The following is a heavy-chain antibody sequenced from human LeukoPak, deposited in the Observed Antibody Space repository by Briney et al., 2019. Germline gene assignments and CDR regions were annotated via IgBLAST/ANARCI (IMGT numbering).Heavy chain of an antibody. CDR3: AKEKSGYSYDDAFDI. CDR1: GFTVSSSY. J-gene: IGHJ3*02. CDR2: ISGSGGST. D-gene: IGHD5-18*01. Sequence: GGSLRLSCAASGFTVSSSYMSWVRQAPGKGLEWVSAISGSGGSTYYADSVKGRFTISRDNSKNTLYLQMNSLRAEDTAVYYYAKEKSGYSYDDAFDIWGQGTMVTVSS. V-gene: IGHV3-23*01.